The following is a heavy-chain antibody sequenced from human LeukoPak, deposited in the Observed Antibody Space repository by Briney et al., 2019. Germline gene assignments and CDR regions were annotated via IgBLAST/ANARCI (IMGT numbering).Heavy chain of an antibody. CDR3: ARDSVRGRPLVAFDI. J-gene: IGHJ3*02. CDR2: IKYDASEQ. CDR1: GFSFSNYW. Sequence: GGSLRLSCAASGFSFSNYWMNWVRQATGKGLEWVANIKYDASEQYYVDSVKGRFTISRDNAKNSLYLRMNILRAEDTAVYYCARDSVRGRPLVAFDIWGQGTMVTVSS. D-gene: IGHD3-10*01. V-gene: IGHV3-7*01.